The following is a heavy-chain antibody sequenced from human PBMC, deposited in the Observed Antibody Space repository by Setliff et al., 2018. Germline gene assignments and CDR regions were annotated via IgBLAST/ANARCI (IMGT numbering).Heavy chain of an antibody. Sequence: SETLSLTCAVSDFSVSSVYYWGWIRQPPGKGLEWIASVYYSGTTYYNPSLESRVTMSIDTSKNQFSLNLSSVTAADMAVYYCARLSSRSHPNFDYWGQGTLVTVSS. CDR1: DFSVSSVYY. J-gene: IGHJ4*02. CDR3: ARLSSRSHPNFDY. V-gene: IGHV4-38-2*01. CDR2: VYYSGTT. D-gene: IGHD6-13*01.